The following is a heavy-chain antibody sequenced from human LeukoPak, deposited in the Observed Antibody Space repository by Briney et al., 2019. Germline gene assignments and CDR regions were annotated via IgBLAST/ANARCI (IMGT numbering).Heavy chain of an antibody. V-gene: IGHV5-51*01. CDR1: GYSFTNYW. J-gene: IGHJ4*02. Sequence: GESLKISCKASGYSFTNYWIVWLRQMPGRGLEWMGIIYADNSDVRYSPPFRGRVTISADKSVNTAYLQWSSLKASDTAMYYCAIGYCSSTGCYALDYWGQGTLVTVSS. CDR2: IYADNSDV. CDR3: AIGYCSSTGCYALDY. D-gene: IGHD2-2*01.